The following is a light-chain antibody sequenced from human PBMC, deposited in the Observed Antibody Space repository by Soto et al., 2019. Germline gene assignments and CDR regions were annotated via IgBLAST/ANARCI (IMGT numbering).Light chain of an antibody. V-gene: IGLV1-47*01. CDR2: RDN. Sequence: QPVLTQPPSASGTPGQRVTISCSGSNSNIGNNFVYWYQQFPGTAPKVVIYRDNQRPSGVPDRFSGSKSGTSASLAISGLRSEDEAEYYCAAWDDSLSGAYVFGSGTKVTVL. J-gene: IGLJ1*01. CDR3: AAWDDSLSGAYV. CDR1: NSNIGNNF.